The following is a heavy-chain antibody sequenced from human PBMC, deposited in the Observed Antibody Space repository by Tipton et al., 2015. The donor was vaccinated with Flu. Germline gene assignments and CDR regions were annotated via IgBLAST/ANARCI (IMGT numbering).Heavy chain of an antibody. CDR1: GGSFSSHY. CDR3: AAHCSGGSCSHAFDI. D-gene: IGHD2-15*01. V-gene: IGHV4-34*01. J-gene: IGHJ3*02. CDR2: INPSGST. Sequence: LRLSCAVYGGSFSSHYWSWIRQPPGKGLEWIGEINPSGSTNYNPSLKSRVTISGDTSKNQVSLKLSSVTAADTAVYYCAAHCSGGSCSHAFDIWGQGTMVTVSS.